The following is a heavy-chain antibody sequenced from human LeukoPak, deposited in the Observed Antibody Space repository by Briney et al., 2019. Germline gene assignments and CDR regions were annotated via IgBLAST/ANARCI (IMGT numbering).Heavy chain of an antibody. CDR1: GFTFSDFA. V-gene: IGHV3-23*01. D-gene: IGHD1-1*01. CDR3: AKTTPGYDY. Sequence: GGSLRLSCAASGFTFSDFAMSWVRQAPGKGLEWVSAISESGDTTFYADSVKGRFTISRDNSKNTLYLQMNSLRVEDTAVYYCAKTTPGYDYWGQGTLVTVSS. CDR2: ISESGDTT. J-gene: IGHJ4*02.